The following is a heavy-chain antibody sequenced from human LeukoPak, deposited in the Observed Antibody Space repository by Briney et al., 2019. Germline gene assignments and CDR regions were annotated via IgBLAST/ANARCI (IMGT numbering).Heavy chain of an antibody. D-gene: IGHD4-11*01. CDR3: ARGLQIGFLEY. Sequence: ASVKVSCKASGYTFTSYGLSWVRQAPGQGAEWVGWISAYNGNINYAQKFQGRLTLTTEKSTSTGYMELRSLRSDDTAVYHCARGLQIGFLEYWGQGTLVTVSS. CDR1: GYTFTSYG. J-gene: IGHJ4*02. CDR2: ISAYNGNI. V-gene: IGHV1-18*01.